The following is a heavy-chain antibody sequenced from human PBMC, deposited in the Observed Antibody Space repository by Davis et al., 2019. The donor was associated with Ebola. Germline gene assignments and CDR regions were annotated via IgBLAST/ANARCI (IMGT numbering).Heavy chain of an antibody. D-gene: IGHD2-15*01. J-gene: IGHJ4*02. Sequence: AASVKVSCKASGDPFSSNTINWVRQAPGQGLEWMGRIIPIFGTLNFAEKFQGRLTITADKSTDTVYMELRSLRTEDSAVYFCAREFRGSFYYWGQGTLVTVSS. CDR3: AREFRGSFYY. CDR2: IIPIFGTL. V-gene: IGHV1-69*08. CDR1: GDPFSSNT.